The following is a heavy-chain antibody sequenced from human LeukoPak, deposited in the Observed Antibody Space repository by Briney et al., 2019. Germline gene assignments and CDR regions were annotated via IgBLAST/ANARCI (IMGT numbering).Heavy chain of an antibody. CDR3: ARDPPGSWYFDY. Sequence: PGGSLRLSCAASGFTFSSYEMNWVRQAPGKGLEWVSYISSSGSTIYYADSVKGRFTISRDNAKNSLYLQMNSLRAEDTAVYYCARDPPGSWYFDYWGQGTLVTVSS. CDR1: GFTFSSYE. CDR2: ISSSGSTI. V-gene: IGHV3-48*03. D-gene: IGHD6-13*01. J-gene: IGHJ4*02.